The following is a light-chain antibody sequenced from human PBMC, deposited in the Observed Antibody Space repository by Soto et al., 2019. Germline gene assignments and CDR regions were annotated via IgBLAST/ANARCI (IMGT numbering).Light chain of an antibody. Sequence: QSVLTQPPSVSAAPGQKVTISCSGSSSNIGNNYVSWYQQLPGTAPKLLIYDNNKRPSGIPDRFSGSKSGTSATLGITGLKTGDEADYYCGTWASSLSAVYVFGTGTKVT. V-gene: IGLV1-51*01. CDR3: GTWASSLSAVYV. CDR1: SSNIGNNY. CDR2: DNN. J-gene: IGLJ1*01.